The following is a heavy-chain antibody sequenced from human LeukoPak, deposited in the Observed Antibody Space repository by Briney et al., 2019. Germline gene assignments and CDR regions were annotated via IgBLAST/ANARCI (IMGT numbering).Heavy chain of an antibody. CDR1: GYTFTAYA. CDR2: ISAHNGNT. Sequence: ASVKVSCKASGYTFTAYAINWVRQAPGQGLEWMGWISAHNGNTNFAQELQGGVTMTADTSTSTAYMELRSLRSDDTAVYYCARVGYDSSGSYRFPIDYWGQGTLVTVSS. J-gene: IGHJ4*02. D-gene: IGHD3-22*01. CDR3: ARVGYDSSGSYRFPIDY. V-gene: IGHV1-18*01.